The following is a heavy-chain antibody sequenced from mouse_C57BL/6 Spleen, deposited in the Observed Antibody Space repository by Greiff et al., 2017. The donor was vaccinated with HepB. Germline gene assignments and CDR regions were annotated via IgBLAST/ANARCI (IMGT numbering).Heavy chain of an antibody. V-gene: IGHV1-76*01. D-gene: IGHD1-1*01. J-gene: IGHJ1*03. CDR2: IYPGSGNT. CDR3: ARTGSTWYFDV. Sequence: VKLVESGAELVRPGASVKLSCKASGYTFTDYYINWVKQRPGQGLEWIARIYPGSGNTYYNEKFKGKATLTAEKSSSTAYMQLSSLTSEDSAVYFCARTGSTWYFDVWGTGTTVTVSS. CDR1: GYTFTDYY.